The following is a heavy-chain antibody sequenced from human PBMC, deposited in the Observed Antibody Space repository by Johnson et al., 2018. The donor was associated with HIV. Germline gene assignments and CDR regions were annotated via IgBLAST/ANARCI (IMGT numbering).Heavy chain of an antibody. CDR1: GFTFSSYG. D-gene: IGHD5-18*01. J-gene: IGHJ3*02. Sequence: QVQLVESGGGVVQSGGSLRLSCAASGFTFSSYGMHWVRQAPGKGLEWVAFIRYDGRNEYYADSVKGRFTISRDNSKNTLYLQMNSLRAEDTAVYYCAREDTRGAFDIWGQGTMVTVSS. CDR3: AREDTRGAFDI. V-gene: IGHV3-30*02. CDR2: IRYDGRNE.